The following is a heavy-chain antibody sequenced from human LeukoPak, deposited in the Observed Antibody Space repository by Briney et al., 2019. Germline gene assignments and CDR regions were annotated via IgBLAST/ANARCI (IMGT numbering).Heavy chain of an antibody. CDR2: IYYSGST. CDR1: GGSTSSYY. Sequence: PSETLSLTCTVSGGSTSSYYWSWIRQPPGKGLEWIGYIYYSGSTNYNPSLKSRVTISVDTSKNQFSLKLSSVTAADTAVYYCARGIVGATTALYYYYYMDVWGKGTTVTVSS. V-gene: IGHV4-59*01. D-gene: IGHD1-26*01. CDR3: ARGIVGATTALYYYYYMDV. J-gene: IGHJ6*03.